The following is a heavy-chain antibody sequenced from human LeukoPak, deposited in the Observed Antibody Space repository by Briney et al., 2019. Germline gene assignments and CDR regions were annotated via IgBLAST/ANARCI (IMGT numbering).Heavy chain of an antibody. CDR1: GGSISSYY. D-gene: IGHD6-13*01. V-gene: IGHV4-59*01. CDR3: ARDLQQLVPFDY. Sequence: PSETLSLTCTVSGGSISSYYWSWIRQPPGKGLEWIGYIYYSGSTNYNPSLKGRVTISVDTSKNQFSLKLSSVTAADTAMYYCARDLQQLVPFDYWGQGTLVTVSS. CDR2: IYYSGST. J-gene: IGHJ4*02.